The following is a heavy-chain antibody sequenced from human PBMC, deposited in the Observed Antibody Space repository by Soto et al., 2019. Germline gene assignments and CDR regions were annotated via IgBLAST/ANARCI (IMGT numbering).Heavy chain of an antibody. J-gene: IGHJ6*02. Sequence: PSQTLSLTCAISGDSVSSNSAAWNWIRQSPSRGLEWLGRTYYRSKWYNDYAVSVKSRITINPDTSKNQFSLQLNSVTPEDTAVYYCARDGGYCSSTSCSYYYYGMDVWGQGTTVTVSS. CDR1: GDSVSSNSAA. V-gene: IGHV6-1*01. D-gene: IGHD2-2*01. CDR3: ARDGGYCSSTSCSYYYYGMDV. CDR2: TYYRSKWYN.